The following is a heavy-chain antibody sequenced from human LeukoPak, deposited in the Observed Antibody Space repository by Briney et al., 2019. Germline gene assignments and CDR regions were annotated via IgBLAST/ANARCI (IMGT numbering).Heavy chain of an antibody. D-gene: IGHD3-16*01. CDR1: GGSISSYY. J-gene: IGHJ5*02. Sequence: SETLSLTCTVSGGSISSYYWSWIRQPPGKGLEWIGYIYYSGSTNYNPSLKSRVTISVDTSKNQFPLKLSSVTAADTAVYYCARARRGTVDPWGQGTLVTVSS. CDR3: ARARRGTVDP. CDR2: IYYSGST. V-gene: IGHV4-59*01.